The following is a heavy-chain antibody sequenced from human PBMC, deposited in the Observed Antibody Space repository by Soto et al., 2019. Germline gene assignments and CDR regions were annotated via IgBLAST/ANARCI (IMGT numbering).Heavy chain of an antibody. CDR3: ARAATTALFVY. J-gene: IGHJ4*02. CDR1: GGSISSYY. D-gene: IGHD4-17*01. CDR2: IYYSGST. V-gene: IGHV4-59*01. Sequence: SETLSLTCTVSGGSISSYYWSWIRQPPGKGLEWIGYIYYSGSTNYNPSLKSRVTISVDTSKNQFSLKLSSVTAADTAVYYCARAATTALFVYWGQGTLVTVSS.